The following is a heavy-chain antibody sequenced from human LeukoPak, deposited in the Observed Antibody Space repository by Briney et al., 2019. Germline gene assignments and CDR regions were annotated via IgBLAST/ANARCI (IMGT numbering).Heavy chain of an antibody. J-gene: IGHJ6*03. Sequence: ASVTVSCKASGYTFTIYGISWVRQAPGQGLEWMGWISAYNGNTNYAQKLQGRVTMTIDSSTSTAYMELRSLRSDDTAVYYCAREEGGNYYYMDVWGKGTTVTVSS. CDR3: AREEGGNYYYMDV. CDR2: ISAYNGNT. D-gene: IGHD3-16*01. V-gene: IGHV1-18*01. CDR1: GYTFTIYG.